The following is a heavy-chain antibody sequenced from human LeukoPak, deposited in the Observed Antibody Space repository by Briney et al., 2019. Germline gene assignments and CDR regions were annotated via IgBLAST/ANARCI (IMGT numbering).Heavy chain of an antibody. D-gene: IGHD2-15*01. CDR3: AKDIGYCSGGSCYAFDY. J-gene: IGHJ4*02. CDR2: ISWDGGST. CDR1: GFTFDDYT. V-gene: IGHV3-43*01. Sequence: PGGFLRLSCAASGFTFDDYTMHWVRQAPGKGLEWVSLISWDGGSTYYADSVKGRFTISRDNSKNSLYLQMNSLRTEDTALYYCAKDIGYCSGGSCYAFDYWGQGTLVTVSS.